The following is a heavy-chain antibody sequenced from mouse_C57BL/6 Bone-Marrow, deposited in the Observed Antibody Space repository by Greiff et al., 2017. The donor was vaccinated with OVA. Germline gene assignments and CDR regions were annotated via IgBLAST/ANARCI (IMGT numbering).Heavy chain of an antibody. CDR2: IWTGGGT. Sequence: QVQLKESGPGLVAPSQSLSITCTVSGFSLTSYAISWVRQPPGKGLEWLGVIWTGGGTNYNSAPKSRLSISKDNSKSQVFLKMNSLQTDDTARYYCARTPIYYDYDAMDYWGQGTSVTVSS. CDR3: ARTPIYYDYDAMDY. D-gene: IGHD2-1*01. J-gene: IGHJ4*01. V-gene: IGHV2-9-1*01. CDR1: GFSLTSYA.